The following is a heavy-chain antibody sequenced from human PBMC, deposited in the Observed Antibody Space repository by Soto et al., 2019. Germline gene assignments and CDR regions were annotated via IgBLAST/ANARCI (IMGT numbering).Heavy chain of an antibody. D-gene: IGHD6-25*01. V-gene: IGHV1-8*02. CDR2: MNPSNGNT. J-gene: IGHJ4*02. CDR1: GYTFTTYD. Sequence: GAAVKVSCKARGYTFTTYDVSWVRQASGQGLEWMGWMNPSNGNTGYAQKFQGRVTMTRNTSISTVYMELSGLRPDDTAVYYCARRKERSGPHYFDYWGQGTRVTVSS. CDR3: ARRKERSGPHYFDY.